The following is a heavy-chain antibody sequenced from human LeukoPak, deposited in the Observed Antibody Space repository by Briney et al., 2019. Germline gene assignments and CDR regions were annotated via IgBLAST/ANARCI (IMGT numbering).Heavy chain of an antibody. Sequence: GGSLRLSCAASGFTFSGSAMHWVRQASGKGLEWVGRIRSKANSYATVYAASVKGRFTISRDDSKNTAYLQMNSLKTEDTAVYYCTRTSDVLTGYTPREAYYYYYHMDVWGKGTTVTISS. D-gene: IGHD3-9*01. CDR2: IRSKANSYAT. J-gene: IGHJ6*03. CDR3: TRTSDVLTGYTPREAYYYYYHMDV. V-gene: IGHV3-73*01. CDR1: GFTFSGSA.